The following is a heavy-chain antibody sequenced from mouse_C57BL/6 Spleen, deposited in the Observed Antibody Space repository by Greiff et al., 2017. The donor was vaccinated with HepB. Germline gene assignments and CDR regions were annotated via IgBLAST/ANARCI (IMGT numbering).Heavy chain of an antibody. CDR1: GYAFSSYW. CDR2: IYPGDGDT. D-gene: IGHD1-1*01. CDR3: ARWDGSSYYYAMDY. V-gene: IGHV1-80*01. J-gene: IGHJ4*01. Sequence: QVQLQQSGAELVKPGASVKISCKASGYAFSSYWMNWVKQRPGKGLEWIGQIYPGDGDTNYNGKLKGKATLTADKSSSTAYMQLSSLTSEDSAVYFCARWDGSSYYYAMDYWGQGTSVTVSS.